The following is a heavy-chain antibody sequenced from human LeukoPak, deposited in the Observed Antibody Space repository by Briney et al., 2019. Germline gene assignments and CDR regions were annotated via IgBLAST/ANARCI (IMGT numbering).Heavy chain of an antibody. CDR1: GYTFTSYG. J-gene: IGHJ3*02. CDR2: ISAYNGNT. Sequence: ASVKVSCKASGYTFTSYGISWVRQAPGQGLEWMGWISAYNGNTNYAQKFQGRVTMTRDTSISTAYMELSRLRSDDTAVYYCARTEATVTTLGAFDIWGQGTMVTVSS. V-gene: IGHV1-18*01. D-gene: IGHD4-17*01. CDR3: ARTEATVTTLGAFDI.